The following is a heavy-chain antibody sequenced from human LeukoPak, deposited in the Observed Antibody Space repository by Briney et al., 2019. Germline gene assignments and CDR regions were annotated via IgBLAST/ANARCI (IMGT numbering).Heavy chain of an antibody. J-gene: IGHJ4*02. Sequence: PGGSLRLSCVASGFTFSSSWMAWVRQPPGKGLEWIGEINHSGSTNYNPSLKSRVTISVDTSKNQFSLKLSSVTAADTAVYYCAAQRWGMSIDYWGQGTLVTVSS. V-gene: IGHV4-34*08. CDR2: INHSGST. CDR3: AAQRWGMSIDY. D-gene: IGHD7-27*01. CDR1: GFTFSSSW.